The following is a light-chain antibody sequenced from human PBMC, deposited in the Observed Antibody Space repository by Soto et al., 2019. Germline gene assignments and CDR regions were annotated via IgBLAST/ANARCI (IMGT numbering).Light chain of an antibody. Sequence: EVVLTQSPRTLSLSPGERATLSCRASETVTNNYIAWYQQSPGQAPRLVIYGASTRATGIPDRFGGSGSGTDFTLTISRLEAEDFAVYYCQQYGSSSLTFGGGTKVESK. J-gene: IGKJ4*01. CDR1: ETVTNNY. V-gene: IGKV3-20*01. CDR3: QQYGSSSLT. CDR2: GAS.